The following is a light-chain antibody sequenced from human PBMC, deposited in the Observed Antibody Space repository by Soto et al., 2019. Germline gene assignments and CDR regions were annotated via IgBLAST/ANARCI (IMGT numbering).Light chain of an antibody. J-gene: IGKJ1*01. CDR2: AAS. Sequence: DIQMTQSPSSLTASVGDRLTITCRASQGIRTYLNWYQQKPGKAPKLLIYAASTLQSGVPSRFSGSGSETDFTLTISSLQPEDFAPYSCQQNYSATWTFGQGTKVDIK. CDR3: QQNYSATWT. V-gene: IGKV1-39*01. CDR1: QGIRTY.